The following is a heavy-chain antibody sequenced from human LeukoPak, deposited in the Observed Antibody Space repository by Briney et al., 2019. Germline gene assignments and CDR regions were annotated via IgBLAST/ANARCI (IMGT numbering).Heavy chain of an antibody. Sequence: PSETLSLTCAVFGGSFSGYSWSWIRQPPGKGLEWIGEINHSGSPNYTPSLKSRVTISIDTSKNQFSLKLNSVTAADTAVYYCARGNSGWYYFDYWGQGTLVTVSS. V-gene: IGHV4-34*01. D-gene: IGHD6-19*01. CDR3: ARGNSGWYYFDY. CDR2: INHSGSP. J-gene: IGHJ4*02. CDR1: GGSFSGYS.